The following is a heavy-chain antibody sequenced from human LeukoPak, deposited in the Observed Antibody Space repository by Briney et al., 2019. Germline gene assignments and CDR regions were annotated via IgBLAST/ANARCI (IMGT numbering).Heavy chain of an antibody. D-gene: IGHD6-19*01. Sequence: ASVKVSCKASGYTFTSYAMNWVRQAPGQGLEWMRWINTNTGNPTYAQGFTGRFVFSLDTSVSTAYLLISSLKAEDTAVYYCARVARQWLALYYFDYWGQGTLVTVSS. V-gene: IGHV7-4-1*02. J-gene: IGHJ4*02. CDR3: ARVARQWLALYYFDY. CDR2: INTNTGNP. CDR1: GYTFTSYA.